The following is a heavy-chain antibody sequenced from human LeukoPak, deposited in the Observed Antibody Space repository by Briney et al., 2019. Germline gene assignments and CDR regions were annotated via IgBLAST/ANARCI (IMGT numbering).Heavy chain of an antibody. V-gene: IGHV4-34*01. J-gene: IGHJ4*02. D-gene: IGHD6-19*01. Sequence: SETLSLTCAVYGGSFSGYYWSWIRQPPGKGLEWIGEINHSGSTNYNPSLKSRVTISVDSSKNQFSLRLSSVTAADTAVYYCAREEAGAGPSWGQGALVTVSS. CDR2: INHSGST. CDR1: GGSFSGYY. CDR3: AREEAGAGPS.